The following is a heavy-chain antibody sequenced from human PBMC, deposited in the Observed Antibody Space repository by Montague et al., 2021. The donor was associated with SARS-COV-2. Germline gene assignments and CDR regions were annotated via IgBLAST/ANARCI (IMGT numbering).Heavy chain of an antibody. CDR1: VFSLSTSGMR. D-gene: IGHD3-9*01. J-gene: IGHJ3*02. CDR3: ARSYYDILTNYYDAFDI. V-gene: IGHV2-70*04. Sequence: PALVKPTQTLTLTCTLSVFSLSTSGMRASWIRQPPGKALEWLARIDWDDDKFYSTSLKTRLTISKDTSKNQVVLTMTNMDPVDTATYYCARSYYDILTNYYDAFDIWGQGTMVTVSS. CDR2: IDWDDDK.